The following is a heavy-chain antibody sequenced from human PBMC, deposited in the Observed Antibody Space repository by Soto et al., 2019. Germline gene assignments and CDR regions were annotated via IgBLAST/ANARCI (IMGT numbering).Heavy chain of an antibody. Sequence: SETLSLTCTVSGGSISSYYWSWIRQPPGKGLEWIGYIYYSGSTNYNPSLKSRVTISVDTSKNRFSLKLSSVTAADTAVYYCARDTGYSGYDWYYFDYWGQGTLVTVSS. CDR2: IYYSGST. J-gene: IGHJ4*02. D-gene: IGHD5-12*01. CDR3: ARDTGYSGYDWYYFDY. CDR1: GGSISSYY. V-gene: IGHV4-59*01.